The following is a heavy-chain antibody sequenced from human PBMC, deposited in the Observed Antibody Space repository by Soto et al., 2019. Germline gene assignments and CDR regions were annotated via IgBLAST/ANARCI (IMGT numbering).Heavy chain of an antibody. D-gene: IGHD2-2*01. J-gene: IGHJ6*02. V-gene: IGHV3-30*18. Sequence: PGGSLRLSCAASGFTFSSYGMHWVRQAPGKGLEWVAVISYDGSNKYYADSVKGRFTISRDNSKNTLYLQMNSLRAEDTAVYYCAKDLEPAAEYYYYGMDVWGQGTTVTVSS. CDR3: AKDLEPAAEYYYYGMDV. CDR1: GFTFSSYG. CDR2: ISYDGSNK.